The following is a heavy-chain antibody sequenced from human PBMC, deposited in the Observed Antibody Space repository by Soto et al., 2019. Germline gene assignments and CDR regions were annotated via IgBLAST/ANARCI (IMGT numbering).Heavy chain of an antibody. CDR3: AKTAGYSSGWYDY. J-gene: IGHJ4*02. D-gene: IGHD6-19*01. Sequence: SETLSLTCTVSGASISSGDCYWSWLRQHPGKGLEWIGYIYYSGNTYYNPSLKSRVTISVDTSKNQFSLKLSSVTAADTAVYYCAKTAGYSSGWYDYWGRGTLVTVSS. CDR1: GASISSGDCY. V-gene: IGHV4-31*03. CDR2: IYYSGNT.